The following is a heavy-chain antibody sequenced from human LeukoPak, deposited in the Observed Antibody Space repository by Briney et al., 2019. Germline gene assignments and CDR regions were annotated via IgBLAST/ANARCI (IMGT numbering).Heavy chain of an antibody. J-gene: IGHJ4*02. CDR3: AKSQSHFVVVVAAITPEY. D-gene: IGHD2-15*01. CDR1: GGSISSSSYY. V-gene: IGHV4-39*07. CDR2: IYYSGST. Sequence: SETLSLTCTVSGGSISSSSYYWGWIRQPPGKGLEWIGSIYYSGSTYYNPSLKSRVTISVDTSKNQFSLKLSSVTAADTAVYYCAKSQSHFVVVVAAITPEYWGQGTLVTVSS.